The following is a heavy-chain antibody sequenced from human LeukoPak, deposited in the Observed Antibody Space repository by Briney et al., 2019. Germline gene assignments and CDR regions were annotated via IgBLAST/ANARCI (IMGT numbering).Heavy chain of an antibody. V-gene: IGHV3-30*02. Sequence: GGSLRLSCAASGLIFSSYGMHWVRQAPGEGLEWVAYIRHDESKTFYADSVKGRFTISRDNSKNTLYLQMNSLRAEDTAVYYCWGTVRHKFWDIVVVPAAVNFDYWGQGTLVTVSS. CDR3: WGTVRHKFWDIVVVPAAVNFDY. D-gene: IGHD2-2*01. J-gene: IGHJ4*02. CDR2: IRHDESKT. CDR1: GLIFSSYG.